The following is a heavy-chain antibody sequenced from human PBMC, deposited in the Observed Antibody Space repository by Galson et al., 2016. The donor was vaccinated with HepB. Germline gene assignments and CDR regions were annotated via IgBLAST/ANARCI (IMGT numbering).Heavy chain of an antibody. CDR2: IHLRGRT. Sequence: QVQLQESGPGLVKPSETLSLTCAIYGGSFSDYYWTWIRQPPGKGLEWIGEIHLRGRTNYNPSLKSRVTLSLDSSRNQFSLNLTSLAAADTAVYYCARGHLGMYDLWSSMSGVWFDPWGQGTLVTVSS. D-gene: IGHD3-3*01. V-gene: IGHV4-34*10. CDR3: ARGHLGMYDLWSSMSGVWFDP. CDR1: GGSFSDYY. J-gene: IGHJ5*02.